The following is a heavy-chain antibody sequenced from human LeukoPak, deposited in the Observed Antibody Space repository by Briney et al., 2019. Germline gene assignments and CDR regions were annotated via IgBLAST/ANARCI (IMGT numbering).Heavy chain of an antibody. D-gene: IGHD6-13*01. V-gene: IGHV4-34*01. CDR1: GGSFSGYY. Sequence: ASETLSLTCAVYGGSFSGYYWSWIRQPPGKGLEWIGEINHSGSTNYNPSLKSRVTISVDASKNQFSLKLSSVTAADTAVYYCAEGIAAAGEFDYWGQGTLVTVSS. CDR3: AEGIAAAGEFDY. J-gene: IGHJ4*02. CDR2: INHSGST.